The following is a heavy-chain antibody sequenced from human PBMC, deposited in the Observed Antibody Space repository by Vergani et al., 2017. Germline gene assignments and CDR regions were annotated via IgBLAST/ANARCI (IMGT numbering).Heavy chain of an antibody. CDR3: AKDTAAGLDY. CDR1: GFTFDDYA. V-gene: IGHV3-9*01. J-gene: IGHJ4*02. CDR2: ISWNSGSI. Sequence: EVQLVESGGGLVQPGRSLRLSCAASGFTFDDYAMHWVRQAPGKGLEWVSGISWNSGSIGYADSVKGRFTISRDNAKNSLYLQMNSLRAEDTALYYCAKDTAAGLDYWGQGTLVTVSS. D-gene: IGHD6-13*01.